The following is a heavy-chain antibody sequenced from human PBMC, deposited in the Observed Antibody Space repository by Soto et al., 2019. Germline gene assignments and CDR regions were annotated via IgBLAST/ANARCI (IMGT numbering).Heavy chain of an antibody. D-gene: IGHD4-17*01. CDR3: ARHYQTTTAYYYYYMDV. J-gene: IGHJ6*03. CDR1: GGSIITYY. Sequence: QVQLQESGPGLVKPSETLSLTCTVSGGSIITYYWSWIRQPPGKGLEWIGDSFYGGSTNHNPSLERRVTMSEDTSQNQFSLEVRSVTAADTAVYYCARHYQTTTAYYYYYMDVWGNGTTVTVSS. CDR2: SFYGGST. V-gene: IGHV4-59*08.